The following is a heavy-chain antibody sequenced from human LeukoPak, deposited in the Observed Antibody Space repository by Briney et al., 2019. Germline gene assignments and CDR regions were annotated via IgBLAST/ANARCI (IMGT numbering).Heavy chain of an antibody. Sequence: GGSLRLSCAASGFTFSDYNMNWVRQAPGKGLEWVSYITSSSSTIYYADSVKGRFTISRDNAKNSLYLQMNSLRAEDTAVYYCARGRFNYGWGMDVWGQGTTVIVSS. CDR3: ARGRFNYGWGMDV. J-gene: IGHJ6*02. CDR1: GFTFSDYN. CDR2: ITSSSSTI. D-gene: IGHD5-18*01. V-gene: IGHV3-48*01.